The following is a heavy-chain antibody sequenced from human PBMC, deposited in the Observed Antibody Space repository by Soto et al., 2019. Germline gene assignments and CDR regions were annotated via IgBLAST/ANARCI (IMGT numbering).Heavy chain of an antibody. CDR3: ASKTCSSTSCYYYGMDV. CDR2: IIPIFGTA. Sequence: SVKVSCKASGGTFSSYAISWVRQAPGQGLEWMGGIIPIFGTANYAQKFQGRVTITADESTSTAYMELSSLRSEDTAVYYCASKTCSSTSCYYYGMDVWGQGTTVTVSS. D-gene: IGHD2-2*01. V-gene: IGHV1-69*13. J-gene: IGHJ6*02. CDR1: GGTFSSYA.